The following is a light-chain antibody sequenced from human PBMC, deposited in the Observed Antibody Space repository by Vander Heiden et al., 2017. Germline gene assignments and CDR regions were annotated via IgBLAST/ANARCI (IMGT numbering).Light chain of an antibody. J-gene: IGLJ7*01. Sequence: QSALTQPASVSGSPGQPITISCTGISSDVGGYNYVSWYQQHPGKAPKLMIYDVTNRPSGLSNRFSGSKSGNTASLTISGLQAEDEADYYCSSYTSSSTVFGGGTQLTVL. CDR3: SSYTSSSTV. CDR1: SSDVGGYNY. V-gene: IGLV2-14*03. CDR2: DVT.